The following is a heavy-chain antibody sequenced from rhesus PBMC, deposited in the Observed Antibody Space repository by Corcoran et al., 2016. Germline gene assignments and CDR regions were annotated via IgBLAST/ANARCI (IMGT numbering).Heavy chain of an antibody. J-gene: IGHJ4*01. CDR2: IISDGGTP. D-gene: IGHD3-16*01. V-gene: IGHV3S5*01. CDR3: AVTAYYSGSDFDY. Sequence: EVQLVETGGGLVQPGGSLKLPCAASGFTFSSYGMSWVRQVPGKGLEWVSAIISDGGTPYYADSVKGRFTISRDNSKNTLSLQMNSLRAEDTAVYYCAVTAYYSGSDFDYWGQGVLVTVSS. CDR1: GFTFSSYG.